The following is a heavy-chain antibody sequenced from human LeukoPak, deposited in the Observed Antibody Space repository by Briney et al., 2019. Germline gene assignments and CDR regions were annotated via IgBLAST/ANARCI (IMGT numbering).Heavy chain of an antibody. CDR1: GYSFTSYW. CDR2: IYPGDSDT. CDR3: ARASVAAAHFFFDY. Sequence: GESLKIPCQGSGYSFTSYWIGWVRQIPGKGLEWMGIIYPGDSDTRYSPSFQGQVTVSADKSISTAYLQWSSLKASDTAMYYCARASVAAAHFFFDYWGQGTLVTVSS. V-gene: IGHV5-51*01. D-gene: IGHD6-13*01. J-gene: IGHJ4*02.